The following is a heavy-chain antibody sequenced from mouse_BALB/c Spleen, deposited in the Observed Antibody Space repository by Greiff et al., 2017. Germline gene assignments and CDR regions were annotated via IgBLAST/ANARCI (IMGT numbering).Heavy chain of an antibody. CDR2: ISDGGSYT. J-gene: IGHJ2*01. D-gene: IGHD1-1*01. V-gene: IGHV5-4*02. Sequence: EVQLQESGGGLVKPGGSLKLSCAASGFTFSDYYMYWVRQTPEKRLEWVATISDGGSYTYYPDSVKGRFTISRDNAKNNLYLQMSSLKSEDTAMYYCARAPYYYGSSYYFDYWGQGTTLTVSS. CDR1: GFTFSDYY. CDR3: ARAPYYYGSSYYFDY.